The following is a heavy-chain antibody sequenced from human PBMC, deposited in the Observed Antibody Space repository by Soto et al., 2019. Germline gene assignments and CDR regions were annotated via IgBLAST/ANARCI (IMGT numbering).Heavy chain of an antibody. CDR1: GFTFTSYA. J-gene: IGHJ6*02. CDR3: ARDISNFWSGYISGGMDV. CDR2: IWYDGSNK. V-gene: IGHV3-33*08. D-gene: IGHD3-3*01. Sequence: PGGSLRLSCAASGFTFTSYAMSWVRQAPGKGLEWVAVIWYDGSNKYYADSVKGRFTISRDNSKNTLYLQMNSLRAEDTAVYYCARDISNFWSGYISGGMDVWGQGTTVTVSS.